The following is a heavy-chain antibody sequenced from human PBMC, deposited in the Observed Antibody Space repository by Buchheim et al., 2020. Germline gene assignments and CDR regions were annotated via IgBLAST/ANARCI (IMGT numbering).Heavy chain of an antibody. D-gene: IGHD3-22*01. J-gene: IGHJ4*02. Sequence: QVQLVESGGGVVQPGRSLRLSCAASGFTFSSYAMHWVRQAPGKGLEWVAVISYDGSNKYYADSVKGRFTISRDNSKNTLYLQMNSLRAEDTAVYYCAREGDYYDSSGPSPQDYWGQGTL. V-gene: IGHV3-30-3*01. CDR2: ISYDGSNK. CDR1: GFTFSSYA. CDR3: AREGDYYDSSGPSPQDY.